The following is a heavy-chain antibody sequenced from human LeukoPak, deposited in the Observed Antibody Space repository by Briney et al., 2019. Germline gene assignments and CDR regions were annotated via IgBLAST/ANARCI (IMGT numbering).Heavy chain of an antibody. V-gene: IGHV3-48*03. J-gene: IGHJ6*02. CDR3: AGDLTTLRSGMDV. CDR1: GFTFSSYE. CDR2: ISSSGSTI. D-gene: IGHD1-1*01. Sequence: PGGSLRLSCAASGFTFSSYEMNWVRQAPGKGLEWVSYISSSGSTIYYADSVKGRFTISRDNAKNSLYLQMNSLRAEDTAVYYCAGDLTTLRSGMDVWGQGTTVTVSS.